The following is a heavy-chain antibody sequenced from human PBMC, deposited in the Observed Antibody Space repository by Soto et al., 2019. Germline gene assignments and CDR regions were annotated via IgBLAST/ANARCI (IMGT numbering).Heavy chain of an antibody. CDR2: ISYDGSNK. D-gene: IGHD6-19*01. CDR3: AKDWQQWVHYYGMDV. V-gene: IGHV3-30*18. Sequence: HPGGSLRLSCAASGFTFSSYGMHWVRQAPGKGLEWVAVISYDGSNKYYADSVKGRFTISRDNSKNTLCLQMNSLRAEDTAVYYCAKDWQQWVHYYGMDVWGQGTTVTVSS. CDR1: GFTFSSYG. J-gene: IGHJ6*02.